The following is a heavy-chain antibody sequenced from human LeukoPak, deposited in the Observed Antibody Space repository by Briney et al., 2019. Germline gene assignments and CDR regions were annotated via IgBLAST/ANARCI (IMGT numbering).Heavy chain of an antibody. D-gene: IGHD2-21*01. J-gene: IGHJ4*02. CDR2: ITDSGRST. Sequence: PGGSLRLSCTFSGFTFSNYAMSWVRQAPGKGLEGSSGITDSGRSTYYADSVRGRFTISRDKSKNTLYLQMNSLRAEDTALYYCAKDGGGNCYDPIDYWGQGILVTVSS. CDR1: GFTFSNYA. CDR3: AKDGGGNCYDPIDY. V-gene: IGHV3-23*01.